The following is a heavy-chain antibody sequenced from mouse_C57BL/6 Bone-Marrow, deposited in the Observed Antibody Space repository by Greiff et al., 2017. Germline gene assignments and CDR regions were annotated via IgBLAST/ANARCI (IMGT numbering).Heavy chain of an antibody. CDR3: ARRTYYDYDAFAY. J-gene: IGHJ3*01. D-gene: IGHD2-4*01. CDR2: IYWDDDK. CDR1: GFSLSTSGMG. Sequence: ESGPGILQSSPTLSLTCSFSGFSLSTSGMGVSWIRQPSGKGLEWLAHIYWDDDKRYNPSLKSRLTISKDTSRNQVFLKIASVDTADTATDYGARRTYYDYDAFAYWGQGTLVTVSA. V-gene: IGHV8-12*01.